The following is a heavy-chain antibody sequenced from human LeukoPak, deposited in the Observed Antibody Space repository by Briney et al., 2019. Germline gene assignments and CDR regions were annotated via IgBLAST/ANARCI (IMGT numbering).Heavy chain of an antibody. D-gene: IGHD2-8*01. CDR3: ARDCTNGVCYSGLDY. CDR2: IYYSGST. J-gene: IGHJ4*02. V-gene: IGHV4-31*03. Sequence: PSQTLSLTCTVSGGSISSGGYYWSWIRQHPGKGLEWIGYIYYSGSTYYNPSLKSRVTISVDTSKNQFSLKLSSVTAEDTAVYYCARDCTNGVCYSGLDYWGQGTLVTVSS. CDR1: GGSISSGGYY.